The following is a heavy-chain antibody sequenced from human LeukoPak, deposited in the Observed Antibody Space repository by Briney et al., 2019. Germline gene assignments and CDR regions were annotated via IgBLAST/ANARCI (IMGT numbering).Heavy chain of an antibody. J-gene: IGHJ4*02. CDR3: ARLSGNFAY. CDR2: IKPNSGDT. CDR1: GYTFTDYY. V-gene: IGHV1-2*02. Sequence: GASMKVSCKTSGYTFTDYYIHWVRQAPGQGLEWMGWIKPNSGDTKYAQKFQGRVTMTRDTSISTAYMELRRLTSDDTAVYYCARLSGNFAYWGQGTLVTISS. D-gene: IGHD3-10*01.